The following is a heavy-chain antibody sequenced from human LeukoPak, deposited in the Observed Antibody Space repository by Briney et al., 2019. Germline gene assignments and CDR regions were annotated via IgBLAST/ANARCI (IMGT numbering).Heavy chain of an antibody. Sequence: ASVKVSCKASGYTFTKYDINWVRQATGQGLEWMGWISAYNGNTNYAQKLQGRVTMTTDTSTSTAYMELRSLRSDDTAVYYCARAVGATIEYWGQGTLVTVSS. CDR3: ARAVGATIEY. V-gene: IGHV1-18*01. J-gene: IGHJ4*02. D-gene: IGHD1-26*01. CDR1: GYTFTKYD. CDR2: ISAYNGNT.